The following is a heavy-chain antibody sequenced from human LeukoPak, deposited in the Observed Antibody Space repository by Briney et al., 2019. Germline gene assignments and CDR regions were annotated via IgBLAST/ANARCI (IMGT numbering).Heavy chain of an antibody. V-gene: IGHV4-39*01. CDR3: ARLDYDFRSGNHDY. J-gene: IGHJ4*02. Sequence: SETLSLTCTVSGGSISSTNYYWGWIRQPPGKGLEWIGSIYYSGSTFYNPSLQSRVTISVDTSKNQFSLRLSSVSAADTAVYYCARLDYDFRSGNHDYWGQGTLVTVSS. CDR2: IYYSGST. CDR1: GGSISSTNYY. D-gene: IGHD3-3*01.